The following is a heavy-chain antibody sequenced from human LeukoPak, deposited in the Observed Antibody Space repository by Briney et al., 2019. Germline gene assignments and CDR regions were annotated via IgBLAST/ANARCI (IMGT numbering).Heavy chain of an antibody. J-gene: IGHJ4*02. V-gene: IGHV3-21*01. CDR2: ISSSSSYI. CDR1: RFTFSSYS. D-gene: IGHD4-17*01. CDR3: ARGYDYGATGDY. Sequence: GGSLRLSCAASRFTFSSYSMNWVRQAPGKGLEWVSSISSSSSYIYYADSVKGRFTISRDNAKNSLYLQMNSLRAEDTAVYYCARGYDYGATGDYWGQGTLVTVSS.